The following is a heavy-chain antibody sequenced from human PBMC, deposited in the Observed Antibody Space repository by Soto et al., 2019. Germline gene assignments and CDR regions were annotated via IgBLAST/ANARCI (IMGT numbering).Heavy chain of an antibody. Sequence: PSETLSLTCTVSGGSLSSFYWVWIRQTPGKELEWIGQIYHSGSTIYNPSLESRVTILVDSSKNHVSLDLTSLTAADTAVYYCARGWGGPYHFDTWGQGALVTVSS. CDR2: IYHSGST. J-gene: IGHJ5*02. D-gene: IGHD3-3*02. CDR1: GGSLSSFY. V-gene: IGHV4-59*01. CDR3: ARGWGGPYHFDT.